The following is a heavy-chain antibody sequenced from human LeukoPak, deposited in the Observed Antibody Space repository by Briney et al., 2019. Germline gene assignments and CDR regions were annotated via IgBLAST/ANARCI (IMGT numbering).Heavy chain of an antibody. J-gene: IGHJ3*02. Sequence: SETLSLTCTVSGGSISSGGYCWSWIRQHPGKGLEWIGYIYYSGSTNYNPSLKSRVTISVDTSKNQFSLKLSSVTAADTAVYYCARDRSYDILTGYSDDAFDIWGQGTMVTVSS. D-gene: IGHD3-9*01. CDR3: ARDRSYDILTGYSDDAFDI. CDR2: IYYSGST. CDR1: GGSISSGGYC. V-gene: IGHV4-61*08.